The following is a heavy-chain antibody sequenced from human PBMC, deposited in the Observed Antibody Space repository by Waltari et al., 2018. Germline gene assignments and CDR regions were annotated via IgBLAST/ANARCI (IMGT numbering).Heavy chain of an antibody. V-gene: IGHV3-30*01. CDR3: AGGEGVVEGLSNY. J-gene: IGHJ4*02. CDR2: ISYDGSNK. Sequence: QVQLVESGGGVVQPGRSLRLSCAASGFTFSSYAMPWVRPAPGKGLEWVAVISYDGSNKYYADSVKGRFTISRDNSKNTLYLQMNSLRAEDTAVYYCAGGEGVVEGLSNYWGQGTLVTVSS. D-gene: IGHD2-15*01. CDR1: GFTFSSYA.